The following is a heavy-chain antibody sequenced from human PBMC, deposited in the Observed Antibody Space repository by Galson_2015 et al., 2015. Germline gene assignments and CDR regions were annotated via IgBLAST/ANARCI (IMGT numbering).Heavy chain of an antibody. V-gene: IGHV4-31*01. CDR1: RGSISSENYY. J-gene: IGHJ4*02. CDR2: IYYSGST. Sequence: TLSLTCTVSRGSISSENYYWTWIRQLPGKGLEWIGYIYYSGSTYYKPSLRGLVSISIDTSQNQFSLNLRSVTAADMAVYYCARAPRLRSGSGWGYFDSWGQGTVVTVSS. CDR3: ARAPRLRSGSGWGYFDS. D-gene: IGHD6-19*01.